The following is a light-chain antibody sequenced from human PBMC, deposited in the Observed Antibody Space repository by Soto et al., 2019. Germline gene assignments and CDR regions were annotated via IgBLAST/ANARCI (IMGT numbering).Light chain of an antibody. CDR2: WAS. J-gene: IGKJ2*01. V-gene: IGKV4-1*01. CDR3: QQYYTTPPT. Sequence: DIVMTQSPDSLAVSLGERATINCKSSQSVLYSSNNKNFLAWYQQKPRQPPKLLIYWASTRESGVPDRFSGSGSATDFTLTISSLQAEDGAVYYCQQYYTTPPTFGQGTELGIK. CDR1: QSVLYSSNNKNF.